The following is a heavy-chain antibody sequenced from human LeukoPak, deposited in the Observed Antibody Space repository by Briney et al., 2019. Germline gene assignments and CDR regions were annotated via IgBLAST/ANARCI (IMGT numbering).Heavy chain of an antibody. J-gene: IGHJ3*01. CDR2: ISPKSGGT. CDR3: ARELGRNAFDV. D-gene: IGHD7-27*01. CDR1: GYTFSDNH. Sequence: ASVTVSCKASGYTFSDNHMYWIRQAPGQGLECMGWISPKSGGTNYAQKFQGRITMTGDTSISTGYMELSSLRSDDTAVYYCARELGRNAFDVWGQGTMVTVSS. V-gene: IGHV1-2*02.